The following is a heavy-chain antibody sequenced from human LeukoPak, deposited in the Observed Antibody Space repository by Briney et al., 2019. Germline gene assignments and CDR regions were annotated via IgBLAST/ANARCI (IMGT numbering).Heavy chain of an antibody. J-gene: IGHJ4*02. V-gene: IGHV3-30*18. CDR2: ISYDGSNK. CDR3: AKEGSNGDFDY. CDR1: GFTFSSYD. Sequence: GGSLRLSCAASGFTFSSYDMHWVRQAPGKGLEWVTVISYDGSNKYYGDSVKGGFTISRDNSKNTLYLKMNSLRAEDTAVYYCAKEGSNGDFDYWGQGTLVTVSS. D-gene: IGHD1-26*01.